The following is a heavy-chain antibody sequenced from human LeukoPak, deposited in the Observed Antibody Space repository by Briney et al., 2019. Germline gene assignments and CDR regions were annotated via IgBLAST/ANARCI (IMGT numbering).Heavy chain of an antibody. Sequence: ASVKVSCKASGYTFTGCYMHWVRQAPGQGLEWMGWINPNSGGTNYAQKFQGRVTMTGDTSTDTAYMELSSLRSEDTAVYYCATDLLHYYGSGSYLIYWGQGTLVTVSS. CDR3: ATDLLHYYGSGSYLIY. J-gene: IGHJ4*02. D-gene: IGHD3-10*01. CDR1: GYTFTGCY. V-gene: IGHV1-2*02. CDR2: INPNSGGT.